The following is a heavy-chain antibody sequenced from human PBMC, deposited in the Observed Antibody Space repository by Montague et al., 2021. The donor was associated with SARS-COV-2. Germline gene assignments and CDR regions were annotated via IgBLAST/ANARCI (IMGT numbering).Heavy chain of an antibody. V-gene: IGHV3-53*04. D-gene: IGHD6-13*01. J-gene: IGHJ6*02. CDR3: ARGLRIAAAGTGSGYYYGMDV. Sequence: GSLRLSCAASGFTVSSNYMSWVRQAPGKGLEWVSVIYSGGSTYYADSVKGRFTISRHNSKNTLYLQMNSLRAEDTAVYYCARGLRIAAAGTGSGYYYGMDVWGQGTTVTVSS. CDR1: GFTVSSNY. CDR2: IYSGGST.